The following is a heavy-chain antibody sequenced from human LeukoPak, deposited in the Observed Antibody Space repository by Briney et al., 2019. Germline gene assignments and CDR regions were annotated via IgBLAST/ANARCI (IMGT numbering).Heavy chain of an antibody. CDR3: AKNSGIGGGAFDI. J-gene: IGHJ3*02. CDR1: GFTVSSNY. CDR2: IYSGGST. D-gene: IGHD1-26*01. V-gene: IGHV3-53*01. Sequence: GGSLRLSCAASGFTVSSNYMSWVRQAPGKGLEWVSVIYSGGSTYYADSVKGRFTISRDNSKNTLYLQMNSLRAEDTALYYCAKNSGIGGGAFDIWGQGTMVTVSS.